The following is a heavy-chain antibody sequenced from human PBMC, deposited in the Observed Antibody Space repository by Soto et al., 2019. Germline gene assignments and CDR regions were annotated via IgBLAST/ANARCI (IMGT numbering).Heavy chain of an antibody. J-gene: IGHJ4*02. D-gene: IGHD2-2*01. CDR3: ARSKWVVPAAMQPPNYFDY. V-gene: IGHV1-69*13. CDR1: GGTFSSYA. Sequence: ASVKVSCKASGGTFSSYAISWVRQAPGQGLEWMGGIIPIFGTANYAQKFQGRVTITADESTSTAYMELSSLRSEDTAVYYCARSKWVVPAAMQPPNYFDYWGQGTLVTVSS. CDR2: IIPIFGTA.